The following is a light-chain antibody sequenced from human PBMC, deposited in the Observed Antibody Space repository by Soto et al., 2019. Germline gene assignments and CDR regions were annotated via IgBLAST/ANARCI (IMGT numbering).Light chain of an antibody. CDR2: KAS. J-gene: IGKJ1*01. CDR1: QTISSW. V-gene: IGKV1-5*03. Sequence: DIQMTQSPSTLSGSVVDRVTITCRASQTISSWLAWYQQKPGKAPKVLIYKASTLKSGVPSRFSGSGAGTEFTLTISSLQPDDFATYYCQHYNSYSEAFGQGTKVDIK. CDR3: QHYNSYSEA.